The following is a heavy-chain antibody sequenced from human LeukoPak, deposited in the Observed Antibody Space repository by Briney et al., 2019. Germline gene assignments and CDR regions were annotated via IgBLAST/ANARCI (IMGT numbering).Heavy chain of an antibody. J-gene: IGHJ4*02. CDR2: IYYSGST. CDR3: AREGRNTAAGTK. D-gene: IGHD6-13*01. CDR1: GGSISSYY. Sequence: SETLSLTCTVSGGSISSYYWSWIRQPPGKGLEWIGYIYYSGSTNYNPSLKSRVTISVDTSKNQFSLKLSSVTAADTAVYYCAREGRNTAAGTKWGQGTLGTVSS. V-gene: IGHV4-59*01.